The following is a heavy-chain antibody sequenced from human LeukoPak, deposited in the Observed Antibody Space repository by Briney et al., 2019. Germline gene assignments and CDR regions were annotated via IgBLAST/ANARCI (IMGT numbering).Heavy chain of an antibody. V-gene: IGHV3-23*01. CDR3: AKNGDRGAYCSGGTCYPYYYYYMDV. CDR2: ISTTGGTT. J-gene: IGHJ6*03. CDR1: GFTFSTYG. D-gene: IGHD2-15*01. Sequence: GGSLRLSCAASGFTFSTYGMLWVRQAPGRGLEWVSAISTTGGTTYYADSVRGRFTISRDNSRNTLYLQMNSLRAEDTAIYYCAKNGDRGAYCSGGTCYPYYYYYMDVWGKGTTVTISS.